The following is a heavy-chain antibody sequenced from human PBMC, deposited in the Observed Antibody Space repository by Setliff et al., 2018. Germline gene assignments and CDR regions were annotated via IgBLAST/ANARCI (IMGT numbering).Heavy chain of an antibody. D-gene: IGHD5-12*01. CDR1: GGSISTYY. V-gene: IGHV4-59*01. CDR2: VYYSGIA. Sequence: SETLSLTCTVSGGSISTYYWSWIRQPPGKGLGWIGYVYYSGIAHYGPSLKSRLTISVDTSKNQFSLKLRSVTAADTAVYYCARGGTFRYFDYWGQGTPVTVSS. CDR3: ARGGTFRYFDY. J-gene: IGHJ4*02.